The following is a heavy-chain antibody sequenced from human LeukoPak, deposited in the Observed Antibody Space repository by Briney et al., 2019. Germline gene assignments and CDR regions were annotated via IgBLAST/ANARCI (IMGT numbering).Heavy chain of an antibody. CDR2: INHSGST. CDR3: ARVRVSPYYGSGSYYHRFNYYYFDMDV. J-gene: IGHJ6*02. D-gene: IGHD3-10*01. Sequence: SETLSLTCAVYGGSFSGYYWSWIRQPPGKGLEWIGEINHSGSTNYNPSLKSRVTISVDTSKNQFSLKLSSVTAADTAVYYCARVRVSPYYGSGSYYHRFNYYYFDMDVWGQGTTVTVSS. CDR1: GGSFSGYY. V-gene: IGHV4-34*01.